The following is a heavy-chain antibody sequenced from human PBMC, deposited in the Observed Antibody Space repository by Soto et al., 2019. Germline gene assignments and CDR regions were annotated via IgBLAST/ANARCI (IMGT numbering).Heavy chain of an antibody. CDR3: ARPRIAVAGTYFDY. CDR2: IYYSGST. J-gene: IGHJ4*02. V-gene: IGHV4-39*01. D-gene: IGHD6-19*01. CDR1: GGSISSSSYY. Sequence: QLQLQESGPGLVKPSETLSLTCTVSGGSISSSSYYWGWIRQPPGKGLEWIGSIYYSGSTYYNPSLKSRVTISVDTSKNQFSLKLSSVTAADTAVYYCARPRIAVAGTYFDYWGQGTLVTVSS.